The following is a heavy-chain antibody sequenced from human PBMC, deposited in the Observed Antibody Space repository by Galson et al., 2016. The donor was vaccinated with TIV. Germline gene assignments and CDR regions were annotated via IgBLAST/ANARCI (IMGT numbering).Heavy chain of an antibody. CDR1: GDSIISDNW. Sequence: SETLSLTCAVSGDSIISDNWWTWVRQSPGKGLEWIGEIHHSVGINYNPSLKSRVTISLDQSRNWFSLNVNSVTAADTAVYYCARVRRYCSTTSCYLDPWGQGTLVTVSS. D-gene: IGHD2-2*01. CDR2: IHHSVGI. J-gene: IGHJ5*02. CDR3: ARVRRYCSTTSCYLDP. V-gene: IGHV4-4*02.